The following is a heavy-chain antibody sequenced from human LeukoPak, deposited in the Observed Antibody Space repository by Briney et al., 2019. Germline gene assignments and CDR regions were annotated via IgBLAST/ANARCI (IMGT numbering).Heavy chain of an antibody. Sequence: ASVKVSCKASGYTFTSYGISWVRQAPGQGLEWMGWISPYNGNTNYGQKFQDRVTMTTDTSTTTAYMELRSLRSDDTAVYYCARNRLSSGRPFDPWGQGTLVTVSS. D-gene: IGHD3-10*01. V-gene: IGHV1-18*01. CDR1: GYTFTSYG. CDR3: ARNRLSSGRPFDP. CDR2: ISPYNGNT. J-gene: IGHJ5*02.